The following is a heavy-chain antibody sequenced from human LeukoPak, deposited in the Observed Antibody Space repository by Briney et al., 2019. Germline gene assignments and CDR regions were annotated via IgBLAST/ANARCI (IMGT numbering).Heavy chain of an antibody. D-gene: IGHD3-10*01. Sequence: QPGGSLKLPCAASGFTFSGSAMHWVRQAPGKGLEWVSAISGSGGSTYYADSVKGRFTISRDNSKNTLYLQMNSLRAEDTAVYYCAKDRILWFRELSIFDYWGQGTLVTVSS. J-gene: IGHJ4*02. CDR2: ISGSGGST. CDR3: AKDRILWFRELSIFDY. V-gene: IGHV3-23*01. CDR1: GFTFSGSA.